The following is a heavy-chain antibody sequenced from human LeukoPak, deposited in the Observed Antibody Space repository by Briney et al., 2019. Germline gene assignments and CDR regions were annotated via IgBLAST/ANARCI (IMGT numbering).Heavy chain of an antibody. D-gene: IGHD3-22*01. CDR3: ARGRGYDSTGYVYYFDY. Sequence: ASVKVSCKASGYPFTSYDINWVRQAPGQGLEWVGWMNPNSGNTGHAQEFQGRVTMTRDTSISAAYMELSSLRSEDTAVYYCARGRGYDSTGYVYYFDYWGQGTLVSVSS. CDR2: MNPNSGNT. J-gene: IGHJ4*02. V-gene: IGHV1-8*01. CDR1: GYPFTSYD.